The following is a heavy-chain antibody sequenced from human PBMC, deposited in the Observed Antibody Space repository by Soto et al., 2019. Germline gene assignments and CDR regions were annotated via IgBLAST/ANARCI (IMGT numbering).Heavy chain of an antibody. V-gene: IGHV4-30-4*08. D-gene: IGHD6-13*01. CDR3: ARDFQRYSSPPGPLEY. Sequence: PMPVTCTVAGDSSRDGDYYWSWIRQPPGKGLEWIGCIYYSGNTYYNPSLKRRFSISVDTSKNQFSLQLSSVTVADTAVYYCARDFQRYSSPPGPLEYCGLGTLVPVSS. CDR1: GDSSRDGDYY. J-gene: IGHJ4*02. CDR2: IYYSGNT.